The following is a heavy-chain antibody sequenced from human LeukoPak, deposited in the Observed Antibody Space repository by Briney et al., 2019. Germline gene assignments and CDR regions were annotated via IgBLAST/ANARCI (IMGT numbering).Heavy chain of an antibody. V-gene: IGHV4-31*03. CDR3: ASGSDGYCSSTSCYAFDY. D-gene: IGHD2-2*01. J-gene: IGHJ4*02. Sequence: SETLSLTCTVSGASISSSNYYWSWIRQHPGKGLEWIGYIYYSGSTYYNPSLKSRVTISVDTSKNQFSLKLSSVTAADTAVYYCASGSDGYCSSTSCYAFDYWGQGTLVTVSS. CDR2: IYYSGST. CDR1: GASISSSNYY.